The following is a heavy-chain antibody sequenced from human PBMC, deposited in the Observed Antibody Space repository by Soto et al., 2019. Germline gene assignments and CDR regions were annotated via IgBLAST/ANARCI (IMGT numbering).Heavy chain of an antibody. V-gene: IGHV3-30*18. CDR1: GFTFSSYG. Sequence: SLRLSCAASGFTFSSYGMHWVRQAPGKGLEWVAVISYDGSNKYYADSVKGRFTISRDNSKNTLYLQMNSLRAEDTAVYYCAKADTAKVMYYYYYGMDVWGQGTTVTVSS. J-gene: IGHJ6*02. D-gene: IGHD5-18*01. CDR2: ISYDGSNK. CDR3: AKADTAKVMYYYYYGMDV.